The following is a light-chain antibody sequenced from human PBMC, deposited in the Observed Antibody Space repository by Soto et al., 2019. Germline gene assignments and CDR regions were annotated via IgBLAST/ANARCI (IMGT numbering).Light chain of an antibody. CDR3: QQYGSSPWT. CDR2: GTS. V-gene: IGKV3-20*01. Sequence: EIVLTQSPGTLSLSPGGRATLSCRASQSVSSSFLAWYQQRPGQAPRLLMYGTSSRATGIPDRFSGSGSGTDFTHTISRLEPEDFAVYYCQQYGSSPWTFGQGTKVDIK. CDR1: QSVSSSF. J-gene: IGKJ1*01.